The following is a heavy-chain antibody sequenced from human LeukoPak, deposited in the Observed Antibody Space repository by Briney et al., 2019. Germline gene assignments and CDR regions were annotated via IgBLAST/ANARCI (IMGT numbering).Heavy chain of an antibody. CDR2: ITSGSSYI. Sequence: GGSLRLSCAASGFTFSNYGIFWVRQAPGKGLEWVSSITSGSSYIYYADSVKGRFTISRDNAKNSLYLQMNSLRAEDTAVYYCARDSRSPDYYYYYMDVWGKGTTVTISS. CDR1: GFTFSNYG. V-gene: IGHV3-21*01. CDR3: ARDSRSPDYYYYYMDV. D-gene: IGHD6-13*01. J-gene: IGHJ6*03.